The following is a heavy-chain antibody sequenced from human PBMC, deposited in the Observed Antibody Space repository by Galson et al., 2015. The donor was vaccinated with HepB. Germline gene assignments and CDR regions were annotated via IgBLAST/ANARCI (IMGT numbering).Heavy chain of an antibody. CDR1: GFTFSGSA. V-gene: IGHV3-21*01. CDR2: ISGSSTYI. J-gene: IGHJ6*02. D-gene: IGHD4-17*01. Sequence: SLRLSCAASGFTFSGSAMHWVRQAPGKGLEWVSSISGSSTYIYYTDSVWGRFTVSRDNSNDSLYLQMNSLRVEDTAVYYCARDRGRSDYGYYYGMDVWGQGTTVTVSS. CDR3: ARDRGRSDYGYYYGMDV.